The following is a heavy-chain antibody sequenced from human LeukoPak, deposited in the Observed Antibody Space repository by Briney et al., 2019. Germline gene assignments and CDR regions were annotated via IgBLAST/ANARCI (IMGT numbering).Heavy chain of an antibody. D-gene: IGHD4-11*01. CDR2: ISSSSSTI. V-gene: IGHV3-48*02. Sequence: GGSLRLSCAASGFTFSSYSMNWVRQAPGKGLEWVSYISSSSSTIYYAGSVKGRFTISRDNAKNSLYLQMNSLRDEDTAVYYCARANDYSNYYYYYMDVWGKGTTVTVSS. CDR3: ARANDYSNYYYYYMDV. J-gene: IGHJ6*03. CDR1: GFTFSSYS.